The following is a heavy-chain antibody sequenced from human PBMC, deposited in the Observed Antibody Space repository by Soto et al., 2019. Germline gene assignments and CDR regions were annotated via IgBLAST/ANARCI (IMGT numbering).Heavy chain of an antibody. J-gene: IGHJ6*02. CDR1: GYTFTSYA. V-gene: IGHV1-46*03. Sequence: ASVKVSCKASGYTFTSYAMHWVRQAPGQGLEWMGIINPSGGSTSYAQKFQGRVTMTRDTSTSTVYMELSSLRSEDTALYYCSRDPEITMVRGATYYYYGMDVWGQGTTVTVSS. CDR2: INPSGGST. CDR3: SRDPEITMVRGATYYYYGMDV. D-gene: IGHD3-10*01.